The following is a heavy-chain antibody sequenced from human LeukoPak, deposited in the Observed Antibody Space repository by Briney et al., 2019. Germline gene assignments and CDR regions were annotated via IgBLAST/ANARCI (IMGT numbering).Heavy chain of an antibody. J-gene: IGHJ6*02. D-gene: IGHD2-2*01. V-gene: IGHV4-59*01. CDR2: IYYSGST. CDR3: ARVGGWSSTNFYYYYGMDV. CDR1: GVSISSYY. Sequence: PSETLSLTCTVSGVSISSYYWSWIRQPPGKGLEWIGYIYYSGSTNYNPSLKSRVTISVDTSKNQFSLKLSSVTAADTAVYYCARVGGWSSTNFYYYYGMDVWGQGTTVTVSS.